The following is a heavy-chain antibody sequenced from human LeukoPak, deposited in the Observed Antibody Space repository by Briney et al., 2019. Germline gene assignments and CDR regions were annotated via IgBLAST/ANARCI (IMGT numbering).Heavy chain of an antibody. Sequence: SETLSLTCTVSGGSISSYYWSWLRQPAGKGLEWIGRMYPTGETNYNPSLRSRVTMSLDTSKNHFSLKLTSATAADTAVYYCASGIQWTGNNYWGQGTLVPVSS. CDR3: ASGIQWTGNNY. J-gene: IGHJ4*02. V-gene: IGHV4-4*07. D-gene: IGHD3/OR15-3a*01. CDR2: MYPTGET. CDR1: GGSISSYY.